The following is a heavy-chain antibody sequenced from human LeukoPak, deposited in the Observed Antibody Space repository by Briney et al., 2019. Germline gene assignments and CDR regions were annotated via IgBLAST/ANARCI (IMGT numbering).Heavy chain of an antibody. CDR1: GFTFSSYA. V-gene: IGHV3-21*03. CDR2: ISSSSTYI. D-gene: IGHD5-12*01. CDR3: TTYDPSNYYGMDV. Sequence: GGSLRLSCSASGFTFSSYAMHWVRQAPGKGLEWVSAISSSSTYIYYADSVKGRFTISRDNAKNSLYLQMNSLKTEDTAVYYCTTYDPSNYYGMDVWGQGTTVTVS. J-gene: IGHJ6*02.